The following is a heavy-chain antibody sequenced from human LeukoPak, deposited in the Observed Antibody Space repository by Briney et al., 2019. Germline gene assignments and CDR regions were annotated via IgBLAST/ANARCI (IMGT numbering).Heavy chain of an antibody. V-gene: IGHV3-74*01. CDR3: ARGYSGNYRVDY. CDR2: INNDGRST. D-gene: IGHD1-26*01. CDR1: GFTFSSYW. J-gene: IGHJ4*02. Sequence: GGSLRLSCAASGFTFSSYWMHWVRRAPGKGLVWVSRINNDGRSTTYADSVKGRFTISRDNAKNTLYLQMNSLRAEDMAVYYCARGYSGNYRVDYWGQGTLVTVSS.